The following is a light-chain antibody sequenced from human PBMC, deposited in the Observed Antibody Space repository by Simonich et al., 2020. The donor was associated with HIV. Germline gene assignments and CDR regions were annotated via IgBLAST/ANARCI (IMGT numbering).Light chain of an antibody. Sequence: EFVLTQSPGTLSLSPGERATPSCRASQRISSSYLAWYQQKPGLAPRLLIYDASSRATGIPDRFSGSGSGTDYTLTISKLEPEDFATYYCQQRSNWPPLTFGGGTKVEIK. CDR3: QQRSNWPPLT. J-gene: IGKJ4*01. CDR1: QRISSSY. CDR2: DAS. V-gene: IGKV3D-20*02.